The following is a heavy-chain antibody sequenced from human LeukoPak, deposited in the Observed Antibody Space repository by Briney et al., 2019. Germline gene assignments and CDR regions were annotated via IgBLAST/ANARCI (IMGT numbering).Heavy chain of an antibody. CDR1: GYTFTSYG. CDR3: ARDGSGYDPYYYYGMDV. D-gene: IGHD5-12*01. V-gene: IGHV1-18*01. Sequence: ASVKVSCKASGYTFTSYGISWVRQAPGQGLEWMGWISAYNGNTNYAQKLQGRVTMTTDTSTSTAYMELRSLRSDDTAVYYCARDGSGYDPYYYYGMDVWGQGTTVTVSS. CDR2: ISAYNGNT. J-gene: IGHJ6*02.